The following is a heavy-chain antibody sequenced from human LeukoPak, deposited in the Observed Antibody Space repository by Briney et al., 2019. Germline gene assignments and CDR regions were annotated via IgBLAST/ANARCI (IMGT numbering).Heavy chain of an antibody. D-gene: IGHD3-10*02. J-gene: IGHJ6*04. CDR3: AELGITMIGGV. CDR2: IQYDGTKK. CDR1: GFTFSNYG. V-gene: IGHV3-30*02. Sequence: GGSLRLSCAASGFTFSNYGMHWVRQAPGKGLEWVAFIQYDGTKKYYADSVKGRFTISRGNAKNSLYLQMNSLRAEDTAVYYCAELGITMIGGVWGKGTTVTISS.